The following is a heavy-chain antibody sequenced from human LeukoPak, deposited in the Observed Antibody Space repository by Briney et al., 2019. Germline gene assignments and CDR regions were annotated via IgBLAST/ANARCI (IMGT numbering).Heavy chain of an antibody. V-gene: IGHV1-46*01. CDR1: GYTFTSYY. CDR3: ARELLEWLLGSYYYYYGMDV. Sequence: ASVKVSCKASGYTFTSYYMHWVRQAPGQGLEWMGIINPSGGSTSYAQKFQGRVTMTRDTSTSTVYMELSSLRSEDTAVYYCARELLEWLLGSYYYYYGMDVRGQGTTVTVSS. D-gene: IGHD3-3*01. CDR2: INPSGGST. J-gene: IGHJ6*02.